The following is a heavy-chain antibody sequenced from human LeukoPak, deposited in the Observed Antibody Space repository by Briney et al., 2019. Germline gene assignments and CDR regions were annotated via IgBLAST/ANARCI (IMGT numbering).Heavy chain of an antibody. V-gene: IGHV1-2*06. CDR2: INPNSGGT. D-gene: IGHD3-10*01. CDR3: ARGGTMVRGVTSSDY. J-gene: IGHJ4*02. Sequence: ASVKVSCKASGYTFTGYYMHWVRQAPGQGLEWMGRINPNSGGTNYAQKLQGRVTMTRDTSISTAYMELSRLRSDDTAVYYCARGGTMVRGVTSSDYWGQGTLVTVSS. CDR1: GYTFTGYY.